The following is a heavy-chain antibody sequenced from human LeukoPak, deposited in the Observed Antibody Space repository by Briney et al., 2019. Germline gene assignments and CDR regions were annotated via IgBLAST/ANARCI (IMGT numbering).Heavy chain of an antibody. Sequence: KPSETLSLTCTVSGGSISNSRYYWGWIRQPPGKGLEWIGSIYYSGSTHYTPSLKSRVTISVDRSKNQFSLKLSSVTAADTAVYYCATNSSGWVFDYWGQGTQVTVSS. CDR3: ATNSSGWVFDY. J-gene: IGHJ4*02. CDR2: IYYSGST. V-gene: IGHV4-39*01. CDR1: GGSISNSRYY. D-gene: IGHD6-19*01.